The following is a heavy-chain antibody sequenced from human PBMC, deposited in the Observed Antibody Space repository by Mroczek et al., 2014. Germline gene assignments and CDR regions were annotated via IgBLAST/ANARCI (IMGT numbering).Heavy chain of an antibody. J-gene: IGHJ6*02. V-gene: IGHV4-39*01. CDR2: IYYSGST. CDR3: ASAHCSGGRCYYYYGMDV. Sequence: QVQLQESGPGLVKPSETLSLTCTVSGGSISSSSYYWGWIRQPPGKGLEWIGSIYYSGSTYYNPSLKSRVTISVDTSKNQFSLKLSSVTAADTAVYYCASAHCSGGRCYYYYGMDVVGPRDHGHRLL. CDR1: GGSISSSSYY. D-gene: IGHD2-15*01.